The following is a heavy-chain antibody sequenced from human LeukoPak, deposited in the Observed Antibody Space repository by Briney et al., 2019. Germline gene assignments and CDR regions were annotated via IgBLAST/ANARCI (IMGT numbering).Heavy chain of an antibody. CDR1: GGTFSSYA. D-gene: IGHD3-22*01. J-gene: IGHJ1*01. CDR3: ARHTNYDSSGYPFQH. CDR2: IIPIFGTA. V-gene: IGHV1-69*05. Sequence: SVKVSCKASGGTFSSYAISWVRQAPGQGLEWMGRIIPIFGTANYAQKFQGRVTITTDESTSTAYMELSSLRSEDTAVYYCARHTNYDSSGYPFQHWGQGTLVTVSS.